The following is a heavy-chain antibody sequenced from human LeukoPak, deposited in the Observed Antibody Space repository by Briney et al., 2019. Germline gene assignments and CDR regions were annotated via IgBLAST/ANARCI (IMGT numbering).Heavy chain of an antibody. CDR2: IYYSGST. Sequence: SETLSLTCTVSGGSISSYYWSWIRQPPGKGLEWIGYIYYSGSTNYNPSLKSRVTISVDTSKNQFSLKLSSVTAADTAVYYCARAESLVTFDYWGPGTLVTVSS. J-gene: IGHJ4*02. CDR1: GGSISSYY. D-gene: IGHD4-11*01. CDR3: ARAESLVTFDY. V-gene: IGHV4-59*01.